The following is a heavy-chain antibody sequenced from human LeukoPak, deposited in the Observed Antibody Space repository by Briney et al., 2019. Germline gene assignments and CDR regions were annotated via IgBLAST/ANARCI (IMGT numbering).Heavy chain of an antibody. Sequence: GGSLRLSCAASGLTFSSHWMHWVRQAPGKGLEWISYISSSSNTIYYADSVKGRFTISRDNAKNALYLQMNSLRAEDTAVYYCARGLHLPDYLSPYWGQGTLVTVSS. J-gene: IGHJ4*02. CDR1: GLTFSSHW. CDR3: ARGLHLPDYLSPY. D-gene: IGHD4-11*01. V-gene: IGHV3-48*01. CDR2: ISSSSNTI.